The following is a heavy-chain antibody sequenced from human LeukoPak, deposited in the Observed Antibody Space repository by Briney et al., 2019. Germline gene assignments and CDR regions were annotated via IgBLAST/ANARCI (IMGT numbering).Heavy chain of an antibody. D-gene: IGHD4-11*01. J-gene: IGHJ4*02. CDR2: IYYSGST. Sequence: SETLSLTCAVYGGSFSGYYWSWIRQPPGKGLEWIGNIYYSGSTFYNPSLKSRLTISVDTSKNQFSLKLSSVTAADTAVYYCARYYTDYSNYFGVDYWGQGTLVTVSS. CDR1: GGSFSGYY. V-gene: IGHV4-34*09. CDR3: ARYYTDYSNYFGVDY.